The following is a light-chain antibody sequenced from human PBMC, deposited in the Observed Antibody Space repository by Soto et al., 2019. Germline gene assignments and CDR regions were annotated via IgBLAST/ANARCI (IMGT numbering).Light chain of an antibody. V-gene: IGKV1-12*01. J-gene: IGKJ5*01. CDR2: TAS. CDR1: QGVSTW. CDR3: QQAASFPIT. Sequence: DIQMTQSPSSGSASGGDSFTIXXRASQGVSTWLAWYQQKPGKAPNXLIYTASSLQSGVPSRFSGSGAGTDFTLTINGLQPEDFATYYCQQAASFPITFGQGTRLEIK.